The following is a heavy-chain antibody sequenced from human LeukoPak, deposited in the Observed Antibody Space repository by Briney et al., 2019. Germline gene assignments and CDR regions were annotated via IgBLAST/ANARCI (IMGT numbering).Heavy chain of an antibody. D-gene: IGHD5-18*01. J-gene: IGHJ4*02. V-gene: IGHV4-34*01. CDR2: INHSGST. CDR1: GGSFSGYY. CDR3: ASKTIQPWFDY. Sequence: PSETLSLTCAVYGGSFSGYYWSWIRQPPGKGLEWIGEINHSGSTNYNPSLKSRVTISVDTSKNQFSLKLSSVTAADTAVYYCASKTIQPWFDYWGQGTLVTVSS.